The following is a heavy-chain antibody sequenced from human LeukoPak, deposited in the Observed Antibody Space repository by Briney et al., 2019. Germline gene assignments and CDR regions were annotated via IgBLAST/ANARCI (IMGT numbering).Heavy chain of an antibody. CDR3: AKDQGHDYGDFSYGMDV. J-gene: IGHJ6*04. V-gene: IGHV3-30*18. D-gene: IGHD4-17*01. CDR2: ISYDGSNK. Sequence: PGRSLRLSCAASGFTFSSYGMHWVRQAPGKGLEWVAVISYDGSNKYYADSVKGRFTISRDNSKNTLYLQMNSLRAEDTAVYYCAKDQGHDYGDFSYGMDVWGKGTTVTVSS. CDR1: GFTFSSYG.